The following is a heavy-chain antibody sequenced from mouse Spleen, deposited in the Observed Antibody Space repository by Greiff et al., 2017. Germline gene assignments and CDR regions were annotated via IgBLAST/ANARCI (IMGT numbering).Heavy chain of an antibody. Sequence: DVKLVESGGGLVKPGGSLKLSCAASGFTFSSYAMSWVRQTPEKRLEWVASISSGGSTYYPDSVKGRFTISRDNARNILYLQMSSLRSEDTAMYYCARGRPYYFDYWGQGTTLTVSS. V-gene: IGHV5-6-5*01. CDR3: ARGRPYYFDY. CDR1: GFTFSSYA. J-gene: IGHJ2*01. CDR2: ISSGGST.